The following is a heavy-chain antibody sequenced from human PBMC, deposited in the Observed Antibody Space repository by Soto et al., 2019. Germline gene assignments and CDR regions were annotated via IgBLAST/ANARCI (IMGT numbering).Heavy chain of an antibody. D-gene: IGHD6-19*01. CDR1: GFTFSNYW. V-gene: IGHV3-7*03. J-gene: IGHJ6*02. CDR3: TRGIRGSSGWSYYYGMDV. CDR2: IKQDGSEE. Sequence: EVQLVESGGGLGQPGGSLRLSCAASGFTFSNYWMSWVRQAPGKGLEWVANIKQDGSEEYYGDSVKGRFTISRDNAKNSLYLQMSSLRADDTAVYYCTRGIRGSSGWSYYYGMDVWGQGTTVTVSS.